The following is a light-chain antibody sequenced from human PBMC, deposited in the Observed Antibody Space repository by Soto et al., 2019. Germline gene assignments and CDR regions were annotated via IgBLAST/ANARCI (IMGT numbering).Light chain of an antibody. CDR3: LQDYNYPPS. CDR1: DDIRDD. Sequence: AIPMTQSPSSLSASVGDRVSISCRASDDIRDDLGWYQQKPGKAPTLLIYAASILQSGVPSRFSGSGSGTDFTLTISSLQPEDFATYFCLQDYNYPPSFGGGTKVEI. CDR2: AAS. V-gene: IGKV1-6*02. J-gene: IGKJ4*01.